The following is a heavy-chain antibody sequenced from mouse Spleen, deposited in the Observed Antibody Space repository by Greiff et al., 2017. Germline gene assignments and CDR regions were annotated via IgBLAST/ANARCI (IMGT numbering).Heavy chain of an antibody. CDR2: ISSGGGNT. D-gene: IGHD2-4*01. CDR3: ARRKGLYDYVLAMDY. CDR1: GFTFSSYT. Sequence: EVHLVESGGGLVKPGGSLKLSCAASGFTFSSYTMSWVRQTPAKRLEWVATISSGGGNTYYPDSVKGRFTISRDNARNTLYLQMSSLRSEDTAMYYCARRKGLYDYVLAMDYWGQGTSVTVSS. J-gene: IGHJ4*01. V-gene: IGHV5-9*04.